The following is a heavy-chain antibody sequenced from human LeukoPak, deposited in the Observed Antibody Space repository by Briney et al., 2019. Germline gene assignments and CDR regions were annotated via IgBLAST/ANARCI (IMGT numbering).Heavy chain of an antibody. CDR1: GGSISSSSYY. CDR3: ARDSPLTTVTTFPYWYFDL. Sequence: KASEALSLTCTVSGGSISSSSYYWGWIRQPPGKGLEWIGSIYYSGSTYYNPSLRSRVTISVDTSKNQFSLKLSSVTAADTAVYYCARDSPLTTVTTFPYWYFDLWGRGTLVTVSS. J-gene: IGHJ2*01. D-gene: IGHD4-17*01. CDR2: IYYSGST. V-gene: IGHV4-39*02.